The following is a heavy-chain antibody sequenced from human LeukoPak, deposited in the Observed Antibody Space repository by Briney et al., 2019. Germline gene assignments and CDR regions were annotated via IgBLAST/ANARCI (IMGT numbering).Heavy chain of an antibody. Sequence: SETLSLTCTVSVGSISSSSYYWGWIRQPPGKGLEWIGSIYYSGSTYYNPSLKSRVTISVDTSKNQFSLKLSSVTAADTAVYYCARHTYYDFWSGSGPRWDYWGQGTLVTVSS. CDR2: IYYSGST. J-gene: IGHJ4*02. D-gene: IGHD3-3*01. V-gene: IGHV4-39*01. CDR3: ARHTYYDFWSGSGPRWDY. CDR1: VGSISSSSYY.